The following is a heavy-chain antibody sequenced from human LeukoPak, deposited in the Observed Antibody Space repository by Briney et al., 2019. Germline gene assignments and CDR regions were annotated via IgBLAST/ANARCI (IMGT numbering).Heavy chain of an antibody. CDR3: ARDWGAYYYGSGSYLDY. Sequence: GGSLRLPCAASGFTFSSYGMHWVRQAPGKGLEWVAVIWYDGSNKYYADSVKGRFTISRDNSKNTLYLQMNSLRAEDTAVYYCARDWGAYYYGSGSYLDYWGQGTLVTVSS. D-gene: IGHD3-10*01. J-gene: IGHJ4*02. V-gene: IGHV3-33*01. CDR1: GFTFSSYG. CDR2: IWYDGSNK.